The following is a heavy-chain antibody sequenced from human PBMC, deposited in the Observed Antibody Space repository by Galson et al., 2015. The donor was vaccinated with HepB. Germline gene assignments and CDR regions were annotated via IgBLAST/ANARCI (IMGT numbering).Heavy chain of an antibody. D-gene: IGHD3-16*01. CDR3: AKDLGVRAGTNLYYYYYYGMDV. V-gene: IGHV3-30*18. J-gene: IGHJ6*02. CDR2: ISYDGSNK. Sequence: SLRLSCAASGFTFSSYGMHWVRQAPGKGLEWVAVISYDGSNKYYADSVKGRFTISRDNSKNTLYLQMNSLRAEDTAVYYCAKDLGVRAGTNLYYYYYYGMDVWGQGTTVTVSS. CDR1: GFTFSSYG.